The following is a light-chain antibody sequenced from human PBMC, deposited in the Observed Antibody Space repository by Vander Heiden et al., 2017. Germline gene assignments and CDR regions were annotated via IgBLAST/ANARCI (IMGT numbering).Light chain of an antibody. J-gene: IGKJ3*01. CDR1: QSVSSSY. CDR2: GAS. Sequence: EIALTQSPGTLSLSPGERATLSCRASQSVSSSYLAWYQQKPGQAPRLLIYGASSGSGTDFTLTISRLEPEDFAVYYCQQYGSEPLFTFGHGTKVDIK. CDR3: QQYGSEPLFT. V-gene: IGKV3-20*01.